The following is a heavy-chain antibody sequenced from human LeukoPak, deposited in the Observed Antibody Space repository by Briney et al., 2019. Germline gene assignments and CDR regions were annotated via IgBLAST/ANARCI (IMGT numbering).Heavy chain of an antibody. CDR3: TRGSGWFFY. D-gene: IGHD6-19*01. V-gene: IGHV4-59*01. CDR1: GGSINSYY. CDR2: IYYSGTT. J-gene: IGHJ4*02. Sequence: SGTLSLTCTVSGGSINSYYWSWVRQPPGKGLEWIGNIYYSGTTNYNSSLKSRVTISVDASRNQFSLKLSSVTAADTAVYYCTRGSGWFFYWGQGTLVTVSS.